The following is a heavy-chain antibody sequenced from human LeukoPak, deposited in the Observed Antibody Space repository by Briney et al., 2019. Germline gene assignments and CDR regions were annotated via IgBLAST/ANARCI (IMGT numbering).Heavy chain of an antibody. V-gene: IGHV3-13*01. CDR2: IGTAGDT. CDR1: GFTFSSYD. Sequence: GGSLRLSCAASGFTFSSYDMHWVRQATGKGLEWVSAIGTAGDTYYPGSVKGRFTISRENAENSLYLQMNSLRAGDTAVYYCARGGAAAGGGAFDIWGQGTMVTVSS. D-gene: IGHD6-13*01. J-gene: IGHJ3*02. CDR3: ARGGAAAGGGAFDI.